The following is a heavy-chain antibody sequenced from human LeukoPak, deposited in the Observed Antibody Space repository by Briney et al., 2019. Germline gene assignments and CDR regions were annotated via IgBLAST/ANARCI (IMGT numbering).Heavy chain of an antibody. CDR1: GGSISSSSYY. V-gene: IGHV4-39*01. Sequence: SETLSLTCTVSGGSISSSSYYWGWIRQPPGKGLEWIGSIYYSGSTYYNPSLKSRVTISVDTSKNQFSLKLSSVTAADTAVYYCATHHSGYESNLEWGQGTLVTVSS. J-gene: IGHJ4*02. D-gene: IGHD5-12*01. CDR3: ATHHSGYESNLE. CDR2: IYYSGST.